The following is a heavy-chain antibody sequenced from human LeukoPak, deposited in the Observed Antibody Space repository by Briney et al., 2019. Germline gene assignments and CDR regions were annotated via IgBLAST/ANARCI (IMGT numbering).Heavy chain of an antibody. J-gene: IGHJ5*02. D-gene: IGHD3-22*01. CDR1: GFTFTSSA. Sequence: SVKVSCKASGFTFTSSAVQWVRQARGQRLEWIGWIVVGSGNTNYAQKFQKRVTITMDMSTSTAYMELSSLRSEDTAVYYCAADPYYYDSSGYYPWGQGTLVTVSS. CDR3: AADPYYYDSSGYYP. CDR2: IVVGSGNT. V-gene: IGHV1-58*01.